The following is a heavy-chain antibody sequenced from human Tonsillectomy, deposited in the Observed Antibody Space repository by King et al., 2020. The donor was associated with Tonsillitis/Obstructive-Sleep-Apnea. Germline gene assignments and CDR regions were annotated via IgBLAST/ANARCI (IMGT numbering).Heavy chain of an antibody. CDR3: ARGIVVVPAAPLGPFDI. J-gene: IGHJ3*02. Sequence: VQLVESGGGLVQPGGSLRLSCAASGFTFSSYAMHWVRQAPGKGLEYVSAISSNGGSTYYANSVKGRFTISRDNSKNTLYLQMGSLRAEDMAAYYCARGIVVVPAAPLGPFDIWGQGTMVTVSS. CDR2: ISSNGGST. CDR1: GFTFSSYA. D-gene: IGHD2-2*01. V-gene: IGHV3-64*01.